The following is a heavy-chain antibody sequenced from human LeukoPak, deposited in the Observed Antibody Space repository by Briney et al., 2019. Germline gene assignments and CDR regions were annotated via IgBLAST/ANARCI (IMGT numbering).Heavy chain of an antibody. V-gene: IGHV4-30-2*01. CDR2: IYHSGST. CDR3: ASIKQSPFDY. Sequence: SETLSLTCAVSGGSISSGGYSWSWIRQPPGKGLEWIGYIYHSGSTYYNPYLKSRVTISVDRSKNQFSLKLSSVTAADTAVYYCASIKQSPFDYWGQGTLVTVSS. J-gene: IGHJ4*02. CDR1: GGSISSGGYS. D-gene: IGHD1-14*01.